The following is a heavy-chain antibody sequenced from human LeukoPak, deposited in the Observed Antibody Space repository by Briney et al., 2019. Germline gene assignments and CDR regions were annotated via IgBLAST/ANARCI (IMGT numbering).Heavy chain of an antibody. CDR3: ARSIGYYYTMDV. CDR2: ISGSGSDL. J-gene: IGHJ6*02. V-gene: IGHV3-11*01. CDR1: GFSFSDYY. Sequence: AGGSLRLSCVACGFSFSDYYMSWIRQAPGGGLEWISYISGSGSDLYYADSVKGRFTISRDNANNSLYLQMNSLRAEDTAVYYCARSIGYYYTMDVWGQGTTVTVSS. D-gene: IGHD3-22*01.